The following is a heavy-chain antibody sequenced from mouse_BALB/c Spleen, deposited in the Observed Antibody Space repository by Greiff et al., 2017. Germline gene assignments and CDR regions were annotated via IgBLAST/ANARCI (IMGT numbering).Heavy chain of an antibody. CDR2: IWTGGGT. D-gene: IGHD2-1*01. CDR3: VRDGGNYQFAY. J-gene: IGHJ3*01. Sequence: QVQLKESGPGLVAPSQSLSITCTVSGFSLTSYDISWIRQPPGKGLEWLGVIWTGGGTNYNSAFMSRLSISKDNSKSQVFLKMNSLQTDDTAIYYCVRDGGNYQFAYWGQGTLVTVSA. V-gene: IGHV2-9-2*01. CDR1: GFSLTSYD.